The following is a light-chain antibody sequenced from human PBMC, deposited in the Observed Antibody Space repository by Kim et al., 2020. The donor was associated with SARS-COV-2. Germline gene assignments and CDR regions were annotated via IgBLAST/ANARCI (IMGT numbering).Light chain of an antibody. J-gene: IGLJ2*01. CDR1: RSYVGGYYY. V-gene: IGLV2-11*01. CDR3: CSYAGTVV. CDR2: DVS. Sequence: PGQAVTGSCTGSRSYVGGYYYVSWYQQHPGKAPKLMIYDVSKRPSGVPDRFSGSKSGNTASLTISGLQAEDEGDYYCCSYAGTVVFGGGTQLTVL.